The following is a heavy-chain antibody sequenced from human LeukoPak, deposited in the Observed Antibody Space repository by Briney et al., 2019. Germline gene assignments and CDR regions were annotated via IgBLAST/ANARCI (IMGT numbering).Heavy chain of an antibody. CDR1: GFTVSSND. V-gene: IGHV3-53*01. CDR2: IYSGGRT. J-gene: IGHJ3*02. CDR3: ATLEYSSSYDAFDI. Sequence: GGSLRLSCAASGFTVSSNDMSWVRQAPGKGLEWVSVIYSGGRTFYADSVKGRFTISRDNSKNTLYLQMNSLRAEDTAVYYCATLEYSSSYDAFDIWGQGTMVTVSS. D-gene: IGHD6-6*01.